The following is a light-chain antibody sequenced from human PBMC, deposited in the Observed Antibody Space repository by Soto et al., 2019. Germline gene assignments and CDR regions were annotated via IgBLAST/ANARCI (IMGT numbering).Light chain of an antibody. CDR2: GVS. CDR3: CPHAGSYNLYV. CDR1: SSDVGGYNY. Sequence: QSALTQPRSVSGSPGQSVTISCTGTSSDVGGYNYVSWYQQRPGIVPKLIIYGVSKRPSGVPDRFSGSKSGNTASLTISGLQAEDEAYYYGCPHAGSYNLYVFGTGTKVTV. J-gene: IGLJ1*01. V-gene: IGLV2-11*01.